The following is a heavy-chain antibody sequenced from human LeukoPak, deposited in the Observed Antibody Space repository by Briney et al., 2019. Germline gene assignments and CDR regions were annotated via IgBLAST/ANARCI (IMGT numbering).Heavy chain of an antibody. V-gene: IGHV1-2*02. D-gene: IGHD1-14*01. Sequence: GASVKVSCKASGFTFTNYYIHWVRQAPGQGLEWMAWINPNGGDTDYAQKFQGRVTTTRDTSSSTAYMELSSLRSDDTAFYYCARDWYFDYWGQGTLVTVSS. CDR3: ARDWYFDY. CDR1: GFTFTNYY. CDR2: INPNGGDT. J-gene: IGHJ4*02.